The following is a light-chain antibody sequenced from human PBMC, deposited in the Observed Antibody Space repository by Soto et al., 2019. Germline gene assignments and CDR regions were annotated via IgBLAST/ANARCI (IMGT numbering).Light chain of an antibody. J-gene: IGKJ1*01. CDR3: QQYNDWPLT. Sequence: EIVMTQSPVTLSVCPGERATLSCRASQSVSSNLAWYQQKPGQAPSLLIYGAFTRATGIPARFSGTGSGTEFTLTISSLQSEDFALYYCQQYNDWPLTFGQGTKVDI. V-gene: IGKV3-15*01. CDR2: GAF. CDR1: QSVSSN.